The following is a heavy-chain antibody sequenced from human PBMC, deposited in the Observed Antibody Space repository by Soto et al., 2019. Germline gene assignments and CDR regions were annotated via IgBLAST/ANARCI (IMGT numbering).Heavy chain of an antibody. Sequence: PGGSLRLSCAASGFTFNNYAMNWVRQAPGKRLAWVSGISGGGSDTYHVDSVQGRFTISRENSRNTLYLQMNSLGAEDTAVYYCAKGGGGDSYYHTMDVWGQGTTVTVSS. D-gene: IGHD2-21*02. V-gene: IGHV3-23*01. J-gene: IGHJ6*02. CDR3: AKGGGGDSYYHTMDV. CDR2: ISGGGSDT. CDR1: GFTFNNYA.